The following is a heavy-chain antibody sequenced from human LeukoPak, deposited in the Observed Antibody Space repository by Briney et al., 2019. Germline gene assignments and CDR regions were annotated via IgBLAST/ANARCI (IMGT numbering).Heavy chain of an antibody. V-gene: IGHV1-18*01. CDR3: AKVGEQWQLDY. D-gene: IGHD6-19*01. CDR2: ISAYNGNT. Sequence: ASVKVSCKASGGTFSSYAISWVRQAPGQGLEWMGWISAYNGNTNYAQKLQGRVTMTTDTSTSTAYMELRSLRSDDTAVYYCAKVGEQWQLDYWGQGTLVTVSS. J-gene: IGHJ4*02. CDR1: GGTFSSYA.